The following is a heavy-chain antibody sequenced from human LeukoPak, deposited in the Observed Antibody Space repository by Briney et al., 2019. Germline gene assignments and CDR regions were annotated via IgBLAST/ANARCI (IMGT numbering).Heavy chain of an antibody. V-gene: IGHV4-34*01. Sequence: SETLSLACAVYGGSFSGYYWSWIRQPPGKGLEWIGEINHSGSTNYNPSLKSRVTISVDTSKNQFSLKLSSVTAADTAVYYCARDDGVGAIDYWGQGTLVTVSS. CDR3: ARDDGVGAIDY. CDR1: GGSFSGYY. CDR2: INHSGST. J-gene: IGHJ4*02. D-gene: IGHD1-26*01.